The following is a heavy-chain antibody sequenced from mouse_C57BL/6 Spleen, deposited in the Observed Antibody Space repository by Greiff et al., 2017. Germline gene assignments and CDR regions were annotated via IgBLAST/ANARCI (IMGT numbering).Heavy chain of an antibody. D-gene: IGHD1-1*01. CDR1: GYAFSSYW. V-gene: IGHV1-80*01. CDR3: ASYPPLSTTYFDV. Sequence: QVQLQQSGAELVKPGASVKISCKASGYAFSSYWMNWVKQRPGKGLEWIGQIYPGDGDTNYNGKFKGKATLTADKSSSTAYMQLSSLTSEYSAVYFCASYPPLSTTYFDVWGQGTTLTVSS. J-gene: IGHJ2*01. CDR2: IYPGDGDT.